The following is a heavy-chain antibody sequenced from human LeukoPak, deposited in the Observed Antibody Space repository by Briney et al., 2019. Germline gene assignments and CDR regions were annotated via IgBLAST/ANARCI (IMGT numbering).Heavy chain of an antibody. CDR3: ARHEAWNSYDSSGYPSVYYYGMDV. V-gene: IGHV4-39*01. CDR1: GGSISSSSYY. Sequence: PSETLSLTCTVSGGSISSSSYYWGWIRQPPGKGLEWIGSIYYSGSTYYNPSLKSRVTISVDTSKNQFSLKLSSVTAADTAVYHCARHEAWNSYDSSGYPSVYYYGMDVWGQGTTVTVSS. J-gene: IGHJ6*02. CDR2: IYYSGST. D-gene: IGHD3-22*01.